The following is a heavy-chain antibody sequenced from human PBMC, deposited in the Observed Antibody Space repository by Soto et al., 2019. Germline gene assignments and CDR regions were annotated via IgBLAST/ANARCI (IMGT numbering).Heavy chain of an antibody. CDR3: AKDRMGAGVRGYFDY. J-gene: IGHJ4*02. CDR1: GFTFSSYG. V-gene: IGHV3-30*18. Sequence: QVQLVESGGGVVQPGKSLRLSCAGSGFTFSSYGMDWVRQAPGQGLEWVAVISYDGSNKYYADSVKGRFTISRDNSKNTLYRQMSSLSADDTAVYYCAKDRMGAGVRGYFDYWGQGTMVTVSS. CDR2: ISYDGSNK. D-gene: IGHD3-10*01.